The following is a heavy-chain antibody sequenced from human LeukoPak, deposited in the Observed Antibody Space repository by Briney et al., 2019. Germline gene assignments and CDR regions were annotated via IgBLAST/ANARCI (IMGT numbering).Heavy chain of an antibody. CDR2: ISGGSDLSTHFA. J-gene: IGHJ4*02. CDR1: GFTFSISA. Sequence: PGGSLRLSCAASGFTFSISAMTWVRQTPGKGLEWVSAISGGSDLSTHFAFYADSVRGWFIISKDKSKNTLFLQMASLRVEDTAVYYCAKDVPASGWRGFDYWGQGVLVTVSP. V-gene: IGHV3-23*01. D-gene: IGHD6-19*01. CDR3: AKDVPASGWRGFDY.